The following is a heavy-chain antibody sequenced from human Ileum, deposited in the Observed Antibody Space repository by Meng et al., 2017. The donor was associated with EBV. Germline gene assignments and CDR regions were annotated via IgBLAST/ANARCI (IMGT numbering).Heavy chain of an antibody. Sequence: VQLVEFGGGWVKPGGSLGPSCAASGVTFINAWMSWVRQAPGKGLEWVGRIKSKTDGGTTDYAAPVKGRFTISRDESKNTVHLQMNSLTTEDTAIYYCIHLRNNQLLDWAQGTLVTVSS. CDR1: GVTFINAW. D-gene: IGHD2-2*01. V-gene: IGHV3-15*01. CDR2: IKSKTDGGTT. J-gene: IGHJ4*02. CDR3: IHLRNNQLLD.